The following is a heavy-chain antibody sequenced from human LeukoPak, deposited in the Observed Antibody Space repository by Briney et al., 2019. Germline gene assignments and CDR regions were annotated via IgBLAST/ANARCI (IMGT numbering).Heavy chain of an antibody. Sequence: GGSLRLSCSASGFTFSGYSILWVRQAPGKGLEYVAAITSGSFTFYADPVKGRFTISRDKSKNTVFLQMTTLSGEDTAVYYCARGMHGATRNPFDYWGQGTLVTVSS. D-gene: IGHD4/OR15-4a*01. CDR1: GFTFSGYS. J-gene: IGHJ4*02. CDR2: ITSGSFT. V-gene: IGHV3-64D*06. CDR3: ARGMHGATRNPFDY.